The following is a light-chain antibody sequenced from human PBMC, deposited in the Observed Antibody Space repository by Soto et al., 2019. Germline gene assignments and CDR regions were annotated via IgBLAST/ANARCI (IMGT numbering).Light chain of an antibody. J-gene: IGKJ4*01. V-gene: IGKV1-39*01. CDR2: AAS. CDR1: QSISTS. Sequence: DVQMTQSPSSLSASIGDRVTITCRASQSISTSLNWYQQKPGNAPQLLIYAASSLQSGVPSRFGGSGSGTHFSLTISSLQPEDFGTYDCQESYTTLSFGGGTRVEIK. CDR3: QESYTTLS.